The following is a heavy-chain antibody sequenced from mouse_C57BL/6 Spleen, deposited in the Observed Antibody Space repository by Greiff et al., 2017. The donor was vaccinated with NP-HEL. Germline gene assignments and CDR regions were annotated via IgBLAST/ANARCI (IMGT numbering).Heavy chain of an antibody. D-gene: IGHD2-4*01. Sequence: EVKLVESGGGLVKPGGSLKLSCAASGFTFSSYAMSWVRQTPEKRLEWVATISDGGSYTYYPDNVKGRFTISRDNAKNNLYLQMSHLKSEDTAMYYCARGYYDYGPYYFDYWGQGTTLTVSS. CDR3: ARGYYDYGPYYFDY. CDR1: GFTFSSYA. J-gene: IGHJ2*01. CDR2: ISDGGSYT. V-gene: IGHV5-4*03.